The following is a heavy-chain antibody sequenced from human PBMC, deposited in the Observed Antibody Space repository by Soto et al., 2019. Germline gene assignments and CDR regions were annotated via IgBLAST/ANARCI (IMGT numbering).Heavy chain of an antibody. J-gene: IGHJ6*02. CDR3: ARMGARTYYYYYGMDV. CDR1: GGSISNFY. Sequence: SETLSLTCTVSGGSISNFYWSWIRQPPGKGLEWIGYVYHSGSTNYNPSLKSRVTISVDRSKNQFSLKLSSVTAADTAVYYCARMGARTYYYYYGMDVWGQGTTVTVSS. D-gene: IGHD1-26*01. V-gene: IGHV4-59*12. CDR2: VYHSGST.